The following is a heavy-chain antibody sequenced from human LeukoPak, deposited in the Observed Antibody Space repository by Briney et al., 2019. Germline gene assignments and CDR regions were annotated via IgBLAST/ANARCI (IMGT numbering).Heavy chain of an antibody. Sequence: PGGSLRLSCAASGFTFSSYGMHWVRQAPGKGLEWVAVIWYGGSNKYYADSVKGRFTISRDNSKNTLYLQMNSLRAEDTAVYYCAKGCSSTSCYYFDYWGQGTLVSVSS. CDR2: IWYGGSNK. V-gene: IGHV3-30*02. D-gene: IGHD2-2*01. CDR3: AKGCSSTSCYYFDY. J-gene: IGHJ4*02. CDR1: GFTFSSYG.